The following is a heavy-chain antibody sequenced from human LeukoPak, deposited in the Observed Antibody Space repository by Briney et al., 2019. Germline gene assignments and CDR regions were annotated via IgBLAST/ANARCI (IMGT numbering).Heavy chain of an antibody. J-gene: IGHJ4*02. CDR2: ISGGDGST. V-gene: IGHV3-23*01. CDR1: GFIFSSYA. CDR3: AKDPRRGLRGFGEEDY. D-gene: IGHD3-10*01. Sequence: PGGSLRLSCVASGFIFSSYAMSWVRQAPGKGLEWVSVISGGDGSTYYADSVKGRFTISRDNSKNTLYLQMNSLRAEDTAVYYCAKDPRRGLRGFGEEDYGGQGTLVTVSS.